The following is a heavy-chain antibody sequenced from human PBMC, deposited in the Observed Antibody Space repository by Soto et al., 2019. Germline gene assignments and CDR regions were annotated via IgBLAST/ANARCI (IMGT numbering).Heavy chain of an antibody. V-gene: IGHV4-34*01. CDR1: GGSFSGYY. J-gene: IGHJ4*02. CDR3: ARGRSYGDYVYYFDY. D-gene: IGHD4-17*01. CDR2: INHSGST. Sequence: SETLALTCAVYGGSFSGYYWSWIRQPPGKGLEWIGEINHSGSTNYNPSLKSRVTISVDTSKNQFSLKLSSVTAADTAVYYCARGRSYGDYVYYFDYWGQGTLVTVSS.